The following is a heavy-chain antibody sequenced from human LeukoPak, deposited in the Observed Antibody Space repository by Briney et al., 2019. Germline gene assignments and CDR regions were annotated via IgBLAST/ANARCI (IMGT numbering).Heavy chain of an antibody. J-gene: IGHJ6*02. D-gene: IGHD2-2*01. V-gene: IGHV4-34*01. CDR1: GGSFSGYY. Sequence: SETLSLTCAVYGGSFSGYYWSWIRQPPGKGLEWIGEINHSGSTNYNPSLKSRVTISVDTSKNQFSLKLSSVTAADTAVYYRARGYSKYQLPYYYYYYYGMDVWGQGTTVTVSS. CDR2: INHSGST. CDR3: ARGYSKYQLPYYYYYYYGMDV.